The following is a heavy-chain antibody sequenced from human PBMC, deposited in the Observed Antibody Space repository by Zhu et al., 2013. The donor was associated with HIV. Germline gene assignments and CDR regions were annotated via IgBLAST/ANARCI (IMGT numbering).Heavy chain of an antibody. V-gene: IGHV1-2*02. CDR2: INPNNGGT. J-gene: IGHJ3*02. CDR3: AKGAPYKQLGAFDI. D-gene: IGHD6-6*01. CDR1: GFTFIAYY. Sequence: QVQLVQSGAEVKKPGASVKVSCKTSGFTFIAYYIHWVRQAPGQGLEWMGWINPNNGGTNYAQKFQGRVTMTRDTSISTAYMELSRLRSDDTAVYYCAKGAPYKQLGAFDIWGQGQWVTGLF.